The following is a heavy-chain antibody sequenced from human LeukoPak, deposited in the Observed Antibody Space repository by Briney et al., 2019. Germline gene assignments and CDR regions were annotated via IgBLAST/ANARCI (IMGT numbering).Heavy chain of an antibody. D-gene: IGHD3-10*01. V-gene: IGHV4-34*01. CDR2: IYHIGST. CDR3: ARGLGQGNWFDP. J-gene: IGHJ5*02. CDR1: GGSFRGYY. Sequence: KPSETLSLTCAVYGGSFRGYYWSGIHQPPGKGLEWIGRIYHIGSTFYKPPLKSRVTISVDTSKNQSSLKVSSVTAADTAMFYCARGLGQGNWFDPWGQGTLVTVSS.